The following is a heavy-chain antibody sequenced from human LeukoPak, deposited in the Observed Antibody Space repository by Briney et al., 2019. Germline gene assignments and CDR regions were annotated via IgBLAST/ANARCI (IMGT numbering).Heavy chain of an antibody. CDR3: ARTNVKGIAVAGTVDY. V-gene: IGHV3-66*01. D-gene: IGHD6-19*01. CDR2: IYAGGST. Sequence: PGGSLRLSCAASGFTVSNNYMSWVRQAPGKGLEWVSVIYAGGSTYYADSVKGRFTISRDNAKNSLYPQMNSLRDEDTAVYYCARTNVKGIAVAGTVDYWGQGTLVTVCS. CDR1: GFTVSNNY. J-gene: IGHJ4*02.